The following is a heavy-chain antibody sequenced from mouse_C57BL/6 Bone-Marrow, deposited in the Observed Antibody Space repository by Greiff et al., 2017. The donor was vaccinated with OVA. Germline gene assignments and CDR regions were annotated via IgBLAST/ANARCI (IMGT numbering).Heavy chain of an antibody. J-gene: IGHJ2*01. CDR2: IDPSDSYT. D-gene: IGHD1-1*02. Sequence: QVQLQQPGAELVRPGTSVKLSCKASGYTFTSYWMHWVKQRPGQGLEWIGVIDPSDSYTNYNQKFKGKATLTVDTSSSTAYMQLSSLTSEDSAVYYCARSWCFDYWGQGTTLTVSS. CDR1: GYTFTSYW. CDR3: ARSWCFDY. V-gene: IGHV1-59*01.